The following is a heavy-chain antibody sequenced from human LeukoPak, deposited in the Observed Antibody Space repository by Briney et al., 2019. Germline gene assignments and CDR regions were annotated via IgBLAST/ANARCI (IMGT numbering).Heavy chain of an antibody. J-gene: IGHJ4*02. V-gene: IGHV4-59*01. CDR2: IYYSGST. CDR1: GASFSSNY. CDR3: VRGGGGFAADY. D-gene: IGHD6-13*01. Sequence: SETLSLTCTVSGASFSSNYWSWIRQPPGKGLEWIGYIYYSGSTNYNPSLKSRVTISIDASKTQFSLRLSSVTASDTAVYYCVRGGGGFAADYWGQGIQVTVSS.